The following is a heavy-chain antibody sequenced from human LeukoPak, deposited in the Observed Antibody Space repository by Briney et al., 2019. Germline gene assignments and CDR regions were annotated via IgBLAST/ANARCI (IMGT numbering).Heavy chain of an antibody. J-gene: IGHJ4*02. CDR1: GGSFSGYY. Sequence: IPSETLSLTCAVYGGSFSGYYWSWIRQPPGKGLEWIGEINHSGSTNYNPSLKSRVTISVDTSKNQFSLKLSSVTAADTAVYYCASGLYYYGSGSYYRFDYWGQGTLVTVSS. CDR2: INHSGST. D-gene: IGHD3-10*01. V-gene: IGHV4-34*01. CDR3: ASGLYYYGSGSYYRFDY.